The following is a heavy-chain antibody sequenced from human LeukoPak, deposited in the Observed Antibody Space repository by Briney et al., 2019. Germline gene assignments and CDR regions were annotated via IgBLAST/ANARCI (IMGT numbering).Heavy chain of an antibody. CDR1: GFTVSSNY. CDR3: ARSAGIAATIVLGY. D-gene: IGHD5-12*01. CDR2: IYSGGST. J-gene: IGHJ4*02. Sequence: GGTVRLSCAASGFTVSSNYMSWVRQAPGKGLEWVSLIYSGGSTYYADAVKGRFTISRDNSKNTLYLQMDSLRAEDTAVYYCARSAGIAATIVLGYWGQGTLVT. V-gene: IGHV3-66*01.